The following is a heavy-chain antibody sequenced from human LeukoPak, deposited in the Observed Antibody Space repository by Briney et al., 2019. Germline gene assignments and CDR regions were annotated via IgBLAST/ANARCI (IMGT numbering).Heavy chain of an antibody. CDR2: TRNKANSYTT. Sequence: PGGSLRLSCAASGFTFSDHYMDWVRQAPGKGLEWVGRTRNKANSYTTEYAASVKGRFTISRDDSKNSLYLQMNSLKTEDTAVYYCARERYYDSSGYYPYYFDYWGQGTLVTVSS. CDR1: GFTFSDHY. V-gene: IGHV3-72*01. CDR3: ARERYYDSSGYYPYYFDY. D-gene: IGHD3-22*01. J-gene: IGHJ4*02.